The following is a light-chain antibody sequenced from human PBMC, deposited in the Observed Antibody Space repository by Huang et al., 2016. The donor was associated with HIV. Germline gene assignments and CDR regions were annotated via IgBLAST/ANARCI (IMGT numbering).Light chain of an antibody. CDR1: QSISGR. J-gene: IGKJ2*01. V-gene: IGKV1-5*03. CDR3: QQYNNYPYT. CDR2: RAS. Sequence: DIQMTQSPSTLSASIGDRVTISCRASQSISGRLAWYQQKPGKAPKLLICRASSLESVVPSRFSGSGSGTEFTLTISSLQPDDFASYHCQQYNNYPYTFGQGTKLETK.